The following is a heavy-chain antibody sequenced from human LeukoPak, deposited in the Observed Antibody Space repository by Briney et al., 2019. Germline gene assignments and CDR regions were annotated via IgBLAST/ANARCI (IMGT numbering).Heavy chain of an antibody. CDR2: ISSSSSYI. CDR1: GFTFSSYS. CDR3: ARDGEPYCSSTSCYSPFDY. Sequence: GGSLRLSCAASGFTFSSYSMNWVRQAPGKGLEWVSSISSSSSYIYYADSVKGRFTISRDNAKNSLYLQENSLRAEDTAVYYCARDGEPYCSSTSCYSPFDYWGQGTLVTVSS. J-gene: IGHJ4*02. V-gene: IGHV3-21*01. D-gene: IGHD2-2*01.